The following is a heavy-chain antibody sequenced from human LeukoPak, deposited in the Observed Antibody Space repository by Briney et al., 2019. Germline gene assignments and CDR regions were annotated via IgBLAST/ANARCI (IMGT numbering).Heavy chain of an antibody. D-gene: IGHD1-26*01. J-gene: IGHJ5*02. CDR2: IYKSGST. CDR1: GGSISTYF. V-gene: IGHV4-4*07. CDR3: ASGRGATGGWFVP. Sequence: SETLSLTCNVSGGSISTYFWSWIRQPAAKGLEWIGRIYKSGSTNYNPSLKSRVTMSVDTSKNQFSLKLNSVTAADTAVYYCASGRGATGGWFVPWGQGTLVTVSS.